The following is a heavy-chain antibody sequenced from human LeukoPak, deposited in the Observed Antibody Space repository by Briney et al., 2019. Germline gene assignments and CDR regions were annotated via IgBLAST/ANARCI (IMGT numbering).Heavy chain of an antibody. Sequence: GASVKVSCKASGYTFTGYYMHWVRQAPGQGLEWMGWINPNSGGTNYAQKFQGRVTMTRDTSISTAYMELSRLRSDDTAVYYCAREGDDGSSTTQGYFDYWGQGTLVTVSS. CDR2: INPNSGGT. CDR1: GYTFTGYY. D-gene: IGHD2-2*01. CDR3: AREGDDGSSTTQGYFDY. V-gene: IGHV1-2*02. J-gene: IGHJ4*02.